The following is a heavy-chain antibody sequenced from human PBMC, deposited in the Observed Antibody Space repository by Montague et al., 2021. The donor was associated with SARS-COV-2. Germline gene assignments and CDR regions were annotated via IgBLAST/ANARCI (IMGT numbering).Heavy chain of an antibody. CDR3: ARGGGYSYEALDY. J-gene: IGHJ4*02. Sequence: SETLSLTCTVSGGSISSGSYFWSWIRQPPGKGLEWIGEINHSGSTNYNPSLKSRVTISVDTSKKQFSLRLNSVTAADTAVYYCARGGGYSYEALDYWGQGTLVTVSS. CDR1: GGSISSGSYF. D-gene: IGHD5-18*01. V-gene: IGHV4-39*07. CDR2: INHSGST.